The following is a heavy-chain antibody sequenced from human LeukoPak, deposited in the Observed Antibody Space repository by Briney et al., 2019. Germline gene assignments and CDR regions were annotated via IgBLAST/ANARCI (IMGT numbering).Heavy chain of an antibody. CDR1: GFTFSSFS. CDR2: ISISSSTI. D-gene: IGHD5-18*01. V-gene: IGHV3-48*01. CDR3: ARRATTERGHSYGLDF. Sequence: GGSLRLSCAASGFTFSSFSMNWVRQAPGKGLEWVSYISISSSTIYYADSVKGRFTISRDNAKSSLYLQMNSLRAEDTAVYYCARRATTERGHSYGLDFWGQGTLVTVSS. J-gene: IGHJ4*02.